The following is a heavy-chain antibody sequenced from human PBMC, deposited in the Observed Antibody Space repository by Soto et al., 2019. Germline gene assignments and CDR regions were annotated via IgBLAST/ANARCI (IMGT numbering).Heavy chain of an antibody. Sequence: SETLSLTCTVLGGSLSDYFWTWIRQPPGKGLEWIGEINHSGSTHYNPSLKSRVIISIDTSKNQFSLKLTSVTAADTAVYYCGIYYYYYDMDVWGLGTTVTVSS. J-gene: IGHJ6*02. CDR3: GIYYYYYDMDV. CDR1: GGSLSDYF. V-gene: IGHV4-34*01. CDR2: INHSGST.